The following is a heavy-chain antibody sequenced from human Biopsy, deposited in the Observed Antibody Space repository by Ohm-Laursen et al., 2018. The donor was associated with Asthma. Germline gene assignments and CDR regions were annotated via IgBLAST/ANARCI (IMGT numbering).Heavy chain of an antibody. CDR3: ARTTYGDDGFDP. V-gene: IGHV4-31*02. D-gene: IGHD4-17*01. Sequence: TLPLTWTVSGGSINIGDYYWSWIRQHPVTGLEWIGYIYYSGSTYYNPSLKSRVSISLDTSKNQFSLSLTSVTAADTAVYYCARTTYGDDGFDPWGQGTLVTVSS. CDR2: IYYSGST. CDR1: GGSINIGDYY. J-gene: IGHJ5*02.